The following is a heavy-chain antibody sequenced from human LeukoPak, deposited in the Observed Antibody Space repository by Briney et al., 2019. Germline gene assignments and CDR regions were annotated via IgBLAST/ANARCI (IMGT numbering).Heavy chain of an antibody. CDR3: ARSSSLLWFGEADY. J-gene: IGHJ4*02. Sequence: GGSLRLSCAASGFTFSDYYMSWIRQAPGKGLEWVSYISSSGSTIYYADSVKGRFTISRDNAKNSLYLQMNSLRAEGTAVYYCARSSSLLWFGEADYWGQGTLVTVSS. V-gene: IGHV3-11*01. CDR1: GFTFSDYY. D-gene: IGHD3-10*01. CDR2: ISSSGSTI.